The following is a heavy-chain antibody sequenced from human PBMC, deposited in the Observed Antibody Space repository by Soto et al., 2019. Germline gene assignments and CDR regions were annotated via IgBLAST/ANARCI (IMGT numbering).Heavy chain of an antibody. V-gene: IGHV3-30*14. D-gene: IGHD3-3*02. CDR2: MTYDGATE. CDR1: GFTFNDYV. CDR3: ARVRLSIAGNDALDV. J-gene: IGHJ3*01. Sequence: QVHLVESGGGVVQPGRSLRLSCAASGFTFNDYVIHWVRQAAGKGLEWVASMTYDGATEYYADSVKGRFTVSRDNSKRTLSLQMNSLRPEDTAVYYCARVRLSIAGNDALDVWGQGTTVTVSS.